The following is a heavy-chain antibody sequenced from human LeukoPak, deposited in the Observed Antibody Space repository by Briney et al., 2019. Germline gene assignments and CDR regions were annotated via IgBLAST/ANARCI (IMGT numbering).Heavy chain of an antibody. J-gene: IGHJ5*02. CDR1: GYTFTNYG. CDR3: ARDAEVVGVRPHRFDR. CDR2: ISGYNGDT. V-gene: IGHV1-18*01. D-gene: IGHD2-15*01. Sequence: ASVKVSCKASGYTFTNYGIVWVRQAPGQGLEWMGWISGYNGDTHNAQKFQGRVTLTTDTSTSTAYMELRSLRSDDTAVYYCARDAEVVGVRPHRFDRWGQGTLVTVSS.